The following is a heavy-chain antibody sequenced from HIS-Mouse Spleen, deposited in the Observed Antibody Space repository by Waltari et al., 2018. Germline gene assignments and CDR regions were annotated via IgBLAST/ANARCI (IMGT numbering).Heavy chain of an antibody. CDR1: GGSISSSSYY. V-gene: IGHV4-39*07. CDR2: IYYSGRT. Sequence: QLQLQESGPGLVKPSETLSLTCTVSGGSISSSSYYWGWIRQPPGKGLELIGSIYYSGRTYYNPSLKSRVTISVDTSKNQFSRKLSSVTAADTAVYYCAREIPYSSSWYDWYFDLWGRGTLVTVSS. D-gene: IGHD6-13*01. J-gene: IGHJ2*01. CDR3: AREIPYSSSWYDWYFDL.